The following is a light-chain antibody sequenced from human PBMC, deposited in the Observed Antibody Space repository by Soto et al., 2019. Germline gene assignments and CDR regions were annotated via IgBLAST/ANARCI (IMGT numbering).Light chain of an antibody. CDR3: QQRSDWPLT. V-gene: IGKV3-11*01. CDR1: QSVRSY. CDR2: DAS. Sequence: EIVLTQSPVTLSLSPGESATLSCRTSQSVRSYLAWYQQKPGQAPRLLMYDASNRATGIPARFRGSGSGIDFTLTISSLEPEDFAVYYCQQRSDWPLTFGGGTKVEIK. J-gene: IGKJ4*01.